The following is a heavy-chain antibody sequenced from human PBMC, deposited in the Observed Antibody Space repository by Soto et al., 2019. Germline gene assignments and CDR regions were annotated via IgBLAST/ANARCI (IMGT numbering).Heavy chain of an antibody. J-gene: IGHJ5*02. CDR3: ARLERITIFGVVTGSGSFDP. CDR2: INHSGST. D-gene: IGHD3-3*01. V-gene: IGHV4-34*01. Sequence: PSETLSLTCAAYGGSFSGYYWSWIRQPPGKGLEWIGEINHSGSTNYNPSLKSRVTISVDTSKNQFSLKLSSVTAADTAVYYCARLERITIFGVVTGSGSFDPWGQGTLVTVSS. CDR1: GGSFSGYY.